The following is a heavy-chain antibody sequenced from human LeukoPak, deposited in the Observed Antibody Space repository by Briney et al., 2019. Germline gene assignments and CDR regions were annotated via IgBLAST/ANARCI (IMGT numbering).Heavy chain of an antibody. V-gene: IGHV3-23*01. J-gene: IGHJ4*02. CDR1: GFTFSSYA. D-gene: IGHD6-13*01. Sequence: GGSLRLSCAASGFTFSSYAMSWVRQAPGKGLEGVSAISGSGGSTYYADSVKGRFTISRDNSKNTLYLQMNSLRAEDTAVYYCAKAPRNVRRTGAAADLDYWGQGTLVTVSS. CDR3: AKAPRNVRRTGAAADLDY. CDR2: ISGSGGST.